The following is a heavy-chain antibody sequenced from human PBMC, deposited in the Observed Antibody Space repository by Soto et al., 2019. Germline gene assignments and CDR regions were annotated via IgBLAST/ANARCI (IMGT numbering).Heavy chain of an antibody. J-gene: IGHJ3*02. V-gene: IGHV4-39*01. Sequence: SETLSLTCTVSGGSISSSSYYWGWIRQPPGKGLEWIGSIYYSGSTYYNPSLKSRVTISVDTSKNQFSLKLSSVTAADTAVYYCARLVVVTAKYAFDIWGQGTMVTVSS. CDR2: IYYSGST. CDR1: GGSISSSSYY. CDR3: ARLVVVTAKYAFDI. D-gene: IGHD2-21*02.